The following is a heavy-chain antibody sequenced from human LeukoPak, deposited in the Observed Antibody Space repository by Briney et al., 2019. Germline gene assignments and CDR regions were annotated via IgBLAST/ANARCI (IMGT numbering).Heavy chain of an antibody. CDR1: GGTFSSYA. D-gene: IGHD5-24*01. CDR3: ARDLVEMATTGAAGY. CDR2: IIPIFGTA. J-gene: IGHJ4*02. V-gene: IGHV1-69*13. Sequence: SVKVSCKASGGTFSSYAISWVRQAPGQGLEWMGGIIPIFGTANYAQKFQGRVAITADESTSTAYMELSSLRSEDTAVYYCARDLVEMATTGAAGYWGQGTLVTASS.